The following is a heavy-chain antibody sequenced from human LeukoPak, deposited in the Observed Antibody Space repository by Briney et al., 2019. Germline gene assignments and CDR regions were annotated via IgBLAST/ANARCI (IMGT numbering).Heavy chain of an antibody. CDR2: IVSNGGNT. CDR3: ARGGYYAASDI. D-gene: IGHD3-3*01. J-gene: IGHJ4*02. V-gene: IGHV3-64*02. Sequence: PGGSLRLSCAASGFTFSSYAMHWVRQAPGKGLEYVSAIVSNGGNTYYADSVRGRFTISRDNSKDTVYLQMGSLRPEDTAVYYCARGGYYAASDIWGQGALVTVSS. CDR1: GFTFSSYA.